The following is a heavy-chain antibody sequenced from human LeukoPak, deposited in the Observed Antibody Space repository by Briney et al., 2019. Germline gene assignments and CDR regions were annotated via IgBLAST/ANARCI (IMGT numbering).Heavy chain of an antibody. J-gene: IGHJ5*02. CDR3: ARAYYYDSSGYYPGYNWFDP. Sequence: PSETLSLTCTVSGGSISSYYWSWIRQPPGKGLEWIGYIYDSGSTSYNPSLKSRVTISVDTSKNQFSLRLNSVTAADTAVYYCARAYYYDSSGYYPGYNWFDPWGQGTLVTVSS. CDR1: GGSISSYY. V-gene: IGHV4-59*01. CDR2: IYDSGST. D-gene: IGHD3-22*01.